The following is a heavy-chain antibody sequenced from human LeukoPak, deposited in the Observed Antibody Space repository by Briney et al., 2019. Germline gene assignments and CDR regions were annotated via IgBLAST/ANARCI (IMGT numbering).Heavy chain of an antibody. CDR3: AKEGSDFGVVISPYGMDV. CDR1: GFTFSSYA. D-gene: IGHD3-3*01. V-gene: IGHV3-23*01. Sequence: PGGSLRLSCAASGFTFSSYAMSWVRQAPGKGLEWASAISGSGGSTYYADSVKGRFTISRDNSKNTLYLQMNSLRAEDTAVYYCAKEGSDFGVVISPYGMDVWGQGTTVTVSS. CDR2: ISGSGGST. J-gene: IGHJ6*02.